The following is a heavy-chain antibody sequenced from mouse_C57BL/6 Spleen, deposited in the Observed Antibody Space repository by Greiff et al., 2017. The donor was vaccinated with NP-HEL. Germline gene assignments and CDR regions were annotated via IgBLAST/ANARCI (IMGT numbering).Heavy chain of an antibody. Sequence: EVQLVESEGGLVQPGRSMKLSCTASGFTFSDYYMAWVRQVPEKGLEWVANINYDGSSTYYLDSLKSRFIISRDNAKNILYLQMSSLKSEDTATYYCARDLLGFDYWGQGTTLTVSS. CDR1: GFTFSDYY. CDR3: ARDLLGFDY. V-gene: IGHV5-16*01. CDR2: INYDGSST. J-gene: IGHJ2*01.